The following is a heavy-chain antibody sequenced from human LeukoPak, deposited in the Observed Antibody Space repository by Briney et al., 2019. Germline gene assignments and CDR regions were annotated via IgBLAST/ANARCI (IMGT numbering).Heavy chain of an antibody. CDR2: INPNSGGT. CDR3: ARGFAVWLVS. Sequence: ASVMVSCKASGYTYTGYYTYQVRQAAGQGLDWMGRINPNSGGTNYAQKFQGRVTMTRDTSISTAYMELSRLRSDDTAVYYCARGFAVWLVSWGQGTLVTVSS. D-gene: IGHD6-19*01. CDR1: GYTYTGYY. V-gene: IGHV1-2*06. J-gene: IGHJ4*02.